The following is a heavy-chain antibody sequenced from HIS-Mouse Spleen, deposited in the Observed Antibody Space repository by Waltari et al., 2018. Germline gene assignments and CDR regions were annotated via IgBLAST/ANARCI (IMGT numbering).Heavy chain of an antibody. Sequence: EVQLVESGGGLVQPGGSVRLSGAASGFTVSRKHMSWVRQAPGKGLGWVSVIYSGGSTYYADSVKGRFTISRDNSKNTLYLQMNSLRAEDTAVYYCARFTPVSGSFDYWGQGTLVTVSS. V-gene: IGHV3-66*01. CDR1: GFTVSRKH. J-gene: IGHJ4*02. CDR2: IYSGGST. CDR3: ARFTPVSGSFDY. D-gene: IGHD1-26*01.